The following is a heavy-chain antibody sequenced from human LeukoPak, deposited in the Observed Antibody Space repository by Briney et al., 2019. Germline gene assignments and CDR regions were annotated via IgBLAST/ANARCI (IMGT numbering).Heavy chain of an antibody. CDR3: ARDAESYYYDSSGYGYYYYDMDV. CDR1: GFTFSSYW. J-gene: IGHJ6*02. CDR2: IKQDGSEK. D-gene: IGHD3-22*01. V-gene: IGHV3-7*01. Sequence: GGSLRLSCAASGFTFSSYWMSWVRQAPGKGLEWVANIKQDGSEKYYVDSVKGRFTISRDNAKNSLYLQMNSLRAEDTAVYYCARDAESYYYDSSGYGYYYYDMDVWGQGTTVTVSS.